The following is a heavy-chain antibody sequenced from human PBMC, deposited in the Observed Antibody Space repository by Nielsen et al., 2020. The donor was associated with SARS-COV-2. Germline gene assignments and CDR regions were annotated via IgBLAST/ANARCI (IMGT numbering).Heavy chain of an antibody. CDR2: IYYSGST. J-gene: IGHJ4*02. CDR1: GGSISSYY. CDR3: ARLTVTTRVFDY. D-gene: IGHD4-17*01. Sequence: SETLSLTCTVSGGSISSYYWSWIRQPPGKGLEWIGYIYYSGSTNYNPSLKSRVTISVDTSKNQFSLKLSSVTAADTAVYYCARLTVTTRVFDYWGQGTLVTVSS. V-gene: IGHV4-59*01.